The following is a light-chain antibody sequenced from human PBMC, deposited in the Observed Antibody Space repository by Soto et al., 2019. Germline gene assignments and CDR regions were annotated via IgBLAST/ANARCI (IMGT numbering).Light chain of an antibody. CDR1: QTISNY. J-gene: IGKJ3*01. CDR3: QQSYNIPFT. V-gene: IGKV1-39*01. Sequence: DIRVTQSPASLAASLVDRITISCRASQTISNYLNWYHQKPGKAPRLLIYGSSTLQSGVPSTFSGSGSGTEFTLSISSLQPEDFGTYYCQQSYNIPFTFGPGTNVDVK. CDR2: GSS.